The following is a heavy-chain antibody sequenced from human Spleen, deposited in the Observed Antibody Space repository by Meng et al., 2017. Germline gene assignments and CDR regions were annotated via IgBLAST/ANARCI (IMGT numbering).Heavy chain of an antibody. CDR3: ARDLWELRYKAPFDP. D-gene: IGHD3-16*01. J-gene: IGHJ5*02. CDR2: IDYSGST. CDR1: GGSINSGSFY. Sequence: QAELQESGPGLVKPSQTLSLTCTVSGGSINSGSFYWSWIRQHPGKGLEWIGYIDYSGSTHYNPSLKSLIDISLDTSKHQFSLKLSSVTAADTAVYYCARDLWELRYKAPFDPWGQGILVTVSS. V-gene: IGHV4-31*01.